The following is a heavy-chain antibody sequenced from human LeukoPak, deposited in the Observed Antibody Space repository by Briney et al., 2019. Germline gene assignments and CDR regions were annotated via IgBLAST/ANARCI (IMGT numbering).Heavy chain of an antibody. Sequence: GGSLRLSCAASGFTFSNYGMHWVRQAPGKGLEWVAFIRFDGSNKYYADSVKGRFTISRDNAKNSLYLQMNSLRAEDTAVYYCARDGLAARTYYYYYMDVWGKGTTVTVSS. CDR3: ARDGLAARTYYYYYMDV. CDR1: GFTFSNYG. CDR2: IRFDGSNK. V-gene: IGHV3-30*02. J-gene: IGHJ6*03. D-gene: IGHD6-6*01.